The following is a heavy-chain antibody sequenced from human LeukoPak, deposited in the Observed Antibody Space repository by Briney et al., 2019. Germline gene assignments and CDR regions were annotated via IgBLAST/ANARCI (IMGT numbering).Heavy chain of an antibody. CDR1: AFTFSSYD. CDR2: IRSSGGST. V-gene: IGHV3-23*01. CDR3: ASKIGYCSSVSCYLDY. D-gene: IGHD2-15*01. Sequence: GGSLRLSCAASAFTFSSYDMTWARQAPGKGLEWVSAIRSSGGSTDYADSVKGRFTISRDNSKNILYLQMNSLRAEDTAVYYCASKIGYCSSVSCYLDYWGQGTPVTVSS. J-gene: IGHJ4*02.